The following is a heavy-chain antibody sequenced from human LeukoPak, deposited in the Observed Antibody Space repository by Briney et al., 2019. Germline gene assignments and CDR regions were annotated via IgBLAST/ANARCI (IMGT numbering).Heavy chain of an antibody. CDR1: GFTFSTYS. V-gene: IGHV3-30*04. CDR2: VSYDGNLQ. D-gene: IGHD4-17*01. J-gene: IGHJ4*02. Sequence: GGSLRLSCVASGFTFSTYSMHWVRQAPGKGLEWVAAVSYDGNLQHYADAVKGRFTVSRDNSKNTVFLQINSLRTGDSAVYWCVKVYPTVTTSSVLGSWGQGTLVTVSS. CDR3: VKVYPTVTTSSVLGS.